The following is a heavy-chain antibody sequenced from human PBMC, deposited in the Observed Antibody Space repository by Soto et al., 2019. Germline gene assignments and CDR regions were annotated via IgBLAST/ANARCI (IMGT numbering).Heavy chain of an antibody. CDR1: GGSISSGGYS. V-gene: IGHV4-30-2*01. D-gene: IGHD3-10*01. J-gene: IGHJ4*02. CDR3: ARDLVSGRLRAVLSTEPDY. Sequence: NPSETLSLTCAVSGGSISSGGYSWSWIRQPPGKGLEWIGYIYHSGSTYYNPSLKSRVTISVDRSKNQFSLKLSSVTAADTAVYYCARDLVSGRLRAVLSTEPDYWGQGTLVTVSS. CDR2: IYHSGST.